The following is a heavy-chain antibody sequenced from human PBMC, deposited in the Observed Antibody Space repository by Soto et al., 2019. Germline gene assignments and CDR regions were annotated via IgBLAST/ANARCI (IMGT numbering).Heavy chain of an antibody. Sequence: GGSLRLSCGVSGFTVTSNGVSWVRQAPGKGLEGVSAISPNGQGIWYADSVKGRFTISRDISKNTLYLQMNSLRAEDTAIYYCAKDLGGYLFDPWGQGTLVTV. J-gene: IGHJ5*02. CDR2: ISPNGQGI. V-gene: IGHV3-23*01. D-gene: IGHD3-16*01. CDR3: AKDLGGYLFDP. CDR1: GFTVTSNG.